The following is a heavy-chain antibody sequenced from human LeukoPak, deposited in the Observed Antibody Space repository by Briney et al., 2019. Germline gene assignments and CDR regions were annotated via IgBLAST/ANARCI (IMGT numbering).Heavy chain of an antibody. CDR2: INHNSGGT. J-gene: IGHJ5*02. CDR1: GYTFTGYY. V-gene: IGHV1-2*02. D-gene: IGHD6-13*01. CDR3: AREISLAGIAGFYNWFDR. Sequence: GASLKVSCKASGYTFTGYYMNWVRQAPGQGLEWMGWINHNSGGTNYAQKFQGRVTMTRDTSISTADLELSRLRSDDTAVYYCAREISLAGIAGFYNWFDRWGQGSQVSVRS.